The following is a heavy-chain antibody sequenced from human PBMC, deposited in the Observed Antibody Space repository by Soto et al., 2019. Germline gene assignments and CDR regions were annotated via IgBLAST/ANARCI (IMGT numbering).Heavy chain of an antibody. CDR2: ISSSSSTI. CDR1: GFTFSSYS. J-gene: IGHJ5*02. CDR3: AREGGKLNWFDP. Sequence: EVQLVESGGGLVQPGGSLRLSCAASGFTFSSYSMNWVRQAPGKGLEWVSYISSSSSTIYYADSVKGRFTISRDNAKNSLYLQMKSLRDEDTAVYACAREGGKLNWFDPWGQGTLVTVSS. D-gene: IGHD1-26*01. V-gene: IGHV3-48*02.